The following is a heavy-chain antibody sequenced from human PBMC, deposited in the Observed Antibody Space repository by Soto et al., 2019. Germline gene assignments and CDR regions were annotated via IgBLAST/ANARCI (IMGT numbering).Heavy chain of an antibody. D-gene: IGHD1-26*01. CDR3: ARINSGTYLGDALDI. J-gene: IGHJ3*02. CDR1: GFTFNTYW. CDR2: IKQDGSEK. V-gene: IGHV3-7*03. Sequence: EVQLVESGGGLVQPGGSLRLSCAASGFTFNTYWMTWVRQGPGKGLEWVANIKQDGSEKYYVDSLKGRFTISRDNPKNSLYLQMNTLSAEDTAVYYCARINSGTYLGDALDIWGQGTMVTVSS.